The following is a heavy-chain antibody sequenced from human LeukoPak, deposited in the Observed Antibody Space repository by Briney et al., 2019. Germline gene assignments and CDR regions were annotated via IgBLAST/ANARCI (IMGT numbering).Heavy chain of an antibody. J-gene: IGHJ5*02. CDR1: GFTFSSYA. Sequence: PGGSLRLSCGASGFTFSSYAMPWVRQAPGKGVEWVEVISYDGSNKYYADSGKGRFTISRDNAKNQLYLQMSSLRAEDTAVYYCARGRGVRGVIPNWFDPWGQGALVTVSS. CDR3: ARGRGVRGVIPNWFDP. CDR2: ISYDGSNK. D-gene: IGHD3-10*01. V-gene: IGHV3-30*04.